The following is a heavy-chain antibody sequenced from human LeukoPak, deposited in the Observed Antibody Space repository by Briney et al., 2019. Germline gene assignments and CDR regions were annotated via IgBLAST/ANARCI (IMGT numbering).Heavy chain of an antibody. CDR1: GYSFTSYW. D-gene: IGHD1-1*01. V-gene: IGHV5-51*01. Sequence: LGESLKISCKGSGYSFTSYWIGWVRQMPGKGLEWMGIIYPGDSDTRYSPSFQGQVTISADKSISTAYLQWSSLKASDTAMYYCARPPVGGYGRRDAFDIWGQGTMVTVSS. CDR2: IYPGDSDT. J-gene: IGHJ3*02. CDR3: ARPPVGGYGRRDAFDI.